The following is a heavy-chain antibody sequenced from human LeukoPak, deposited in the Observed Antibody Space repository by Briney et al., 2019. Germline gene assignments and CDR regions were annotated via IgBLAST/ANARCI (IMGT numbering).Heavy chain of an antibody. CDR3: AKDNLDYYDSSGYYPDY. D-gene: IGHD3-22*01. J-gene: IGHJ4*02. Sequence: GGSLRLSCAASGFTFSSYAMSWVRQAPGKGLEWVSAISGSGGSTYYADSVKGRFTISRDNSKNTLYLQMNSLRAEDTAVYYCAKDNLDYYDSSGYYPDYWGQGTLVTVSS. CDR1: GFTFSSYA. CDR2: ISGSGGST. V-gene: IGHV3-23*01.